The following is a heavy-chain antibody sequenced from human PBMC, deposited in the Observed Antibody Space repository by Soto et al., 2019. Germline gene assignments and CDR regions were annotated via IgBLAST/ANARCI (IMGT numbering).Heavy chain of an antibody. Sequence: ASVKVSCKASGYTFTSYGISWVRQAPGQGLEWMGWISAYNGNTNYAQKFQGRVTITADKSTSTAYMELSSLRSEDTAVYYCARDKRDLRFLEWSYYFDYWGQGTLVTVSS. J-gene: IGHJ4*02. CDR2: ISAYNGNT. CDR1: GYTFTSYG. D-gene: IGHD3-3*01. V-gene: IGHV1-18*01. CDR3: ARDKRDLRFLEWSYYFDY.